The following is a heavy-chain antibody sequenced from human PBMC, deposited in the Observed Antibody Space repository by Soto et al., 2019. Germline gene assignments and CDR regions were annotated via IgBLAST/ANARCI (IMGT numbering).Heavy chain of an antibody. CDR3: ARDKWELLGPFDY. CDR2: IRSKAYGGTT. J-gene: IGHJ4*02. V-gene: IGHV3-49*03. D-gene: IGHD1-26*01. Sequence: GGSLRLSCIASGFSFGDYAMSWFRQAPGKGLEWVGFIRSKAYGGTTEYAASVKGRFTISRDDSKSIAYLQMNSLKTEDTAVYYCARDKWELLGPFDYWGQGTLVTVSS. CDR1: GFSFGDYA.